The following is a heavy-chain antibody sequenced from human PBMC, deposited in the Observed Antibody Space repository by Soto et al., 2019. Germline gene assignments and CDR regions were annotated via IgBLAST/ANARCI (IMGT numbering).Heavy chain of an antibody. V-gene: IGHV3-7*05. Sequence: EAQLVESGGGLVQPGGSLRLSCEASGSSLGSYWMTWVRQAPGKGLEWVANIKKDGSRTSYLDSVRGRFTISRDNVGNSLSLQMDSLRAEDTGLYFCARDVSPGTSTLYLDAFDIWGQGTMVTVSS. D-gene: IGHD2-8*01. J-gene: IGHJ3*02. CDR3: ARDVSPGTSTLYLDAFDI. CDR2: IKKDGSRT. CDR1: GSSLGSYW.